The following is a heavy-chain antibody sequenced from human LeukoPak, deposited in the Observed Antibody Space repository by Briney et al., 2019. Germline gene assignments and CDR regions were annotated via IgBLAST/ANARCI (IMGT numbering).Heavy chain of an antibody. CDR3: AKGDWGRLGYCSD. CDR1: GFTFSSYA. D-gene: IGHD2-15*01. V-gene: IGHV3-23*01. CDR2: ISGSGGST. J-gene: IGHJ4*02. Sequence: PGGSLRLPCAASGFTFSSYAMSWVRQAQGKGLEWVSAISGSGGSTYYADSVEGRFTISRDNSKNTLYLQMNSLRAEDTAVYYCAKGDWGRLGYCSDWGQGTLVTVSS.